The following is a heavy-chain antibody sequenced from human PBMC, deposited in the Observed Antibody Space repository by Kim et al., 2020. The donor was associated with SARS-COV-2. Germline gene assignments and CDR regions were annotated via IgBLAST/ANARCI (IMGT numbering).Heavy chain of an antibody. Sequence: GGSLRLSCAASGFTFSSYAMSWVRQAPGKGLEWVSAISGSGGSTYYADSVKGRFTISRDNSKNTLYLQMNSLRAEDTAVYYCAKGAARGYYYDSSGYPEDYWGQGTLVTVSS. CDR3: AKGAARGYYYDSSGYPEDY. V-gene: IGHV3-23*01. CDR1: GFTFSSYA. J-gene: IGHJ4*02. D-gene: IGHD3-22*01. CDR2: ISGSGGST.